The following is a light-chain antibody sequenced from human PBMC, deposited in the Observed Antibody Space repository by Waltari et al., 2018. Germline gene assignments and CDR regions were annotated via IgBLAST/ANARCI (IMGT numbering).Light chain of an antibody. CDR2: YTSDSEK. Sequence: QPVLTQPPSSSASPGDSARLTCTLPSAINVADFIIYWYQPKSGSPPRFLLYYTSDSEKAQGSGVPSRFSGSKDASANAGILLISGLQSEDEADYYCMFWPNNVWVFGGGTKLTVL. CDR1: SAINVADFI. V-gene: IGLV5-37*01. J-gene: IGLJ3*02. CDR3: MFWPNNVWV.